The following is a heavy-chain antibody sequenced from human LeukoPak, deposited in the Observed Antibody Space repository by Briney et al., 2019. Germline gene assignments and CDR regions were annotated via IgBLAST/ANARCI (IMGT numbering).Heavy chain of an antibody. Sequence: GGSLRLSCAVSGFTVSSYGMHWVRQAPGKGLEWVAFIQYDGNNKYYADSVKGRFTISRDNSENTLYLLMNGLRPEDTAEYYCAKEFVRSYYYVFDYWGQGTLATVSS. D-gene: IGHD3-10*02. J-gene: IGHJ4*02. CDR2: IQYDGNNK. CDR1: GFTVSSYG. V-gene: IGHV3-30*02. CDR3: AKEFVRSYYYVFDY.